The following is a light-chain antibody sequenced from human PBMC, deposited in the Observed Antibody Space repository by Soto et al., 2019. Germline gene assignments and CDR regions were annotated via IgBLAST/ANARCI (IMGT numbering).Light chain of an antibody. CDR2: DAS. Sequence: DIQMTQSPSSLSASVGDRVTITCQASQDISNYLNWYQQKPGKAPKLLIYDASSLESGVPSRFSGSGSGTEFTLTISSLQPDDFATYYCQQYNSYSWTFGQGTRLEI. CDR1: QDISNY. CDR3: QQYNSYSWT. J-gene: IGKJ5*01. V-gene: IGKV1-5*01.